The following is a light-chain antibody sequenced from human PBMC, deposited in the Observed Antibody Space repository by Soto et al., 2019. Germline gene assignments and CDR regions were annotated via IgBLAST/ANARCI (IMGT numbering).Light chain of an antibody. CDR2: DAS. Sequence: EIVLTQYPATLSFSPGERATLSCRASQSVSSYLAWYQQKPGQAPRLLIYDASNRATGIPDRFSGSGSGTDFTLTISRLEPEDFAVYYCQQYGSSGTFGQGTKVDIK. CDR3: QQYGSSGT. V-gene: IGKV3-20*01. J-gene: IGKJ1*01. CDR1: QSVSSY.